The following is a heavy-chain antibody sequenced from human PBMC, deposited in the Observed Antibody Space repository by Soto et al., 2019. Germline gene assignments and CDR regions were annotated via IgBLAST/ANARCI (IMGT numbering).Heavy chain of an antibody. CDR3: ASKPTHTDAFDI. CDR1: GASISISNW. J-gene: IGHJ3*02. CDR2: IYHSGST. D-gene: IGHD2-2*02. V-gene: IGHV4-4*02. Sequence: SETLSLTCAVSGASISISNWWSWVRQPPGKGREWIGEIYHSGSTNYNPSLKSRVTISVDKSKNQFSLKLSSVTAADTAVYYCASKPTHTDAFDIWGQGTMVTVSS.